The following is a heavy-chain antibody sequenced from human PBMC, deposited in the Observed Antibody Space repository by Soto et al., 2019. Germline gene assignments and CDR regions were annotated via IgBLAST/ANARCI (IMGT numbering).Heavy chain of an antibody. CDR1: GFTFSSYG. V-gene: IGHV3-33*01. D-gene: IGHD3-3*01. Sequence: GGSLRLSCAASGFTFSSYGMHWVRQAPGKGLEWVAVIWYDGSNKYYEDSVKGRFTISRDNSKNTLYLQMNSLRAEDTAVYYCARDHSNDFWSGYYYYYGMDVWGQGTTVTVSS. CDR2: IWYDGSNK. J-gene: IGHJ6*02. CDR3: ARDHSNDFWSGYYYYYGMDV.